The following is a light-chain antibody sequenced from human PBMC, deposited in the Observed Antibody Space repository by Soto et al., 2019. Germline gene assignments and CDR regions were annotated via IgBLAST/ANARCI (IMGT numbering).Light chain of an antibody. V-gene: IGKV3-20*01. J-gene: IGKJ4*01. Sequence: EFVLTQSPGTLDLSPGERATLSCRASQTVRNNYLAWYQQKPGQAPRLXSYDASSRATGIPDRFSGGGSGTDFTLTISRLEPEDFEVYYCQQFSSYPLTFGGGTKVDIK. CDR2: DAS. CDR1: QTVRNNY. CDR3: QQFSSYPLT.